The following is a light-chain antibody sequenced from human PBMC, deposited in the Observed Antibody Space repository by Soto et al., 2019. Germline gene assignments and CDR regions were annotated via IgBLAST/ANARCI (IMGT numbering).Light chain of an antibody. V-gene: IGLV3-21*02. CDR3: QVWDSSSDHVV. CDR2: DDY. Sequence: SYELTQPPSVSVAPGQTARITCGGNNIGSKGVHWYQQKPGQAPVLVVYDDYDRPSGIPERFSGSNSGKTATLTISRVEAGDEADYYCQVWDSSSDHVVFGGGTKVTVL. CDR1: NIGSKG. J-gene: IGLJ3*02.